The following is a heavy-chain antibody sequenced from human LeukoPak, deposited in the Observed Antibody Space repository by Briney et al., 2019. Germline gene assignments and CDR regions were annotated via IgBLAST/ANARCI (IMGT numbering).Heavy chain of an antibody. D-gene: IGHD3-10*01. CDR2: MNPNSGNT. CDR1: KYTFTSYD. V-gene: IGHV1-8*01. Sequence: ASVKVSCKASKYTFTSYDINWVRQATGQGLEWMGWMNPNSGNTGYAQKFQGRVTMTRNTSISTAYMELSSLRSEDTAMYYCVRGSGSYYPYYFDWWGQGTLVTVSS. CDR3: VRGSGSYYPYYFDW. J-gene: IGHJ4*02.